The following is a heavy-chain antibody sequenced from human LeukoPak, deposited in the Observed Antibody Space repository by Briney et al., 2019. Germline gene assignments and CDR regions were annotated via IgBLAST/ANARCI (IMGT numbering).Heavy chain of an antibody. D-gene: IGHD3-16*01. J-gene: IGHJ4*02. Sequence: GSLRLSCAVSGYPFSDHYIDWVRQPPGKELEWIGSVFYSGITYYNPSLKSRTTMSVDTSKNQFSLRLTSMTAADTTIYYCARHEGRGGHFDSWGQGTLVTVSS. V-gene: IGHV4-38-2*01. CDR3: ARHEGRGGHFDS. CDR1: GYPFSDHY. CDR2: VFYSGIT.